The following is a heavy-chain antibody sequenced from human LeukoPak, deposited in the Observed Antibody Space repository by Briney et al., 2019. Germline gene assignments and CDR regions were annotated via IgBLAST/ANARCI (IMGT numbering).Heavy chain of an antibody. J-gene: IGHJ4*02. Sequence: SETLSLTCTVSGGSISSSSYYWGWIRQPPGKGPEWIGNIYYSGSTYYNPSLKSRVTISVDTSKNQFSLKLSSVTAADTAVFYCAIRYYYGSGSYDYWGQGTLVTVSS. D-gene: IGHD3-10*01. CDR2: IYYSGST. V-gene: IGHV4-39*01. CDR1: GGSISSSSYY. CDR3: AIRYYYGSGSYDY.